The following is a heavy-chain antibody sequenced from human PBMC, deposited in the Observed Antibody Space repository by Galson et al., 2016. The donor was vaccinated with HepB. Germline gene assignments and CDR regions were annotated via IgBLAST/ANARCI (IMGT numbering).Heavy chain of an antibody. CDR1: GFTFNNYA. D-gene: IGHD3-10*01. CDR2: IWYDGSNK. Sequence: SLRLSCAASGFTFNNYAMNWVRQAPGKGLEWMAVIWYDGSNKYYADSVKGRFTISRDNSKNALYLQMNSLRAEDTAVYYWARGVGYGSGSQLDYWGQGTLVTVSS. J-gene: IGHJ4*02. CDR3: ARGVGYGSGSQLDY. V-gene: IGHV3-33*08.